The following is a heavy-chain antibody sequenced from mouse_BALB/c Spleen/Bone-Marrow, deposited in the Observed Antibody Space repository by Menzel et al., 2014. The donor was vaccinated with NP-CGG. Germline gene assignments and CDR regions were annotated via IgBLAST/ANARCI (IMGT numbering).Heavy chain of an antibody. CDR3: ARPPGSIPAWFAY. Sequence: VQGVESGPELVKPGASVRISCKASGYTFTSYYIHWVKQRPGQGLEWIGWIYPGNVNTKYNEKFKGKATLTADKSSSTAYMQLSSLTSEDSAVYFGARPPGSIPAWFAYWGQGTLVTVSA. J-gene: IGHJ3*01. CDR1: GYTFTSYY. V-gene: IGHV1S56*01. CDR2: IYPGNVNT. D-gene: IGHD1-1*01.